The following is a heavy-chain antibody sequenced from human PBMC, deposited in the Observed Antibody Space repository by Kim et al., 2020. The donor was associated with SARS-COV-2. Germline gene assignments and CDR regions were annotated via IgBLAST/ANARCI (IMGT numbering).Heavy chain of an antibody. V-gene: IGHV4-39*01. D-gene: IGHD3-22*01. Sequence: SETLSLTCTVSGGSISSSSYYWGWIRQPPGKGLEWIGSIYYSGSTYYNPSLKSRVTISVDTSKNQFSLKLSSVPAADTAGYYCARGGGAYYYDSSGERYWYFDLGGRGTLVTVSS. CDR2: IYYSGST. J-gene: IGHJ2*01. CDR1: GGSISSSSYY. CDR3: ARGGGAYYYDSSGERYWYFDL.